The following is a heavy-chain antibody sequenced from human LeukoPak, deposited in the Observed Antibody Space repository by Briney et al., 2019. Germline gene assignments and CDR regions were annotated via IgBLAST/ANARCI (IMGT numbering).Heavy chain of an antibody. CDR2: ISSNGGST. CDR1: GFTFSRYA. Sequence: GGSLRLSCAASGFTFSRYAMHWVRQAPGKGLEYVSAISSNGGSTYYANSVKGRFTISRDNSKNTLYLQMGSLRAEDMAVYYCAGPRYYYDSRGQYYFDYWGQGTLVTVSS. J-gene: IGHJ4*02. CDR3: AGPRYYYDSRGQYYFDY. D-gene: IGHD3-22*01. V-gene: IGHV3-64*01.